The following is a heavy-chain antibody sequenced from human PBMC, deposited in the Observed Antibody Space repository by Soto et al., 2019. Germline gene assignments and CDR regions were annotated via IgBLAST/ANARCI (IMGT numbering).Heavy chain of an antibody. CDR2: IIPIFGTA. CDR1: GGTFSSYA. CDR3: AREGGTEYSSSSEPFDY. D-gene: IGHD6-6*01. Sequence: QVQLVQSGAEVKKPGSSVKVSCKASGGTFSSYAISWVRHAPVQGLEWMGGIIPIFGTANYAQKFQGRVTITADESTSTGYMELSSLRSEDTAVYYCAREGGTEYSSSSEPFDYWGQGTLVTVSS. V-gene: IGHV1-69*01. J-gene: IGHJ4*02.